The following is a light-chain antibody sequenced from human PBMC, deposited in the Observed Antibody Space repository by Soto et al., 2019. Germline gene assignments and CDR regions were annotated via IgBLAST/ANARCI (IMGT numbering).Light chain of an antibody. CDR1: QAIRID. Sequence: DIQVTQSPSSLSASVGDRVTITCRASQAIRIDLNWYQQKPGKAPNLLIYAASSLQSGVPSRFSGSGSGTDFTLTISILQPEDFATYYCQQSYNTPYTFGQGTKLDI. CDR2: AAS. V-gene: IGKV1-39*01. CDR3: QQSYNTPYT. J-gene: IGKJ2*01.